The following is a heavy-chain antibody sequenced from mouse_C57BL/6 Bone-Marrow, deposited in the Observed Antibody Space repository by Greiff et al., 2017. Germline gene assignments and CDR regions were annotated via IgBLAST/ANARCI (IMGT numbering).Heavy chain of an antibody. D-gene: IGHD2-4*01. CDR3: ARGYDDDYAMDY. Sequence: QLQQSGPELVKPGASVQISCKASGYSFTDYNMNWVKQSNGRGLEWIGVINPNYGTTSYNQKFKGKATLTVDQSSSTAYRQLNSLTSEDSAVYDCARGYDDDYAMDYWGQGTSVTVSS. J-gene: IGHJ4*01. CDR2: INPNYGTT. V-gene: IGHV1-39*01. CDR1: GYSFTDYN.